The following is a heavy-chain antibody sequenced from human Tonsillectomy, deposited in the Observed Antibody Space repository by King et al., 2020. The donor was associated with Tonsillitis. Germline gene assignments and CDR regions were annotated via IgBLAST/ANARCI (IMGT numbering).Heavy chain of an antibody. CDR3: AMYSSSFRIDY. J-gene: IGHJ4*02. D-gene: IGHD6-6*01. CDR2: IIPIFCTA. CDR1: GGTFSSYT. V-gene: IGHV1-69*01. Sequence: VQLVQSGAEVKKPGSSVTVSCKASGGTFSSYTINWVRQAPGQGLEGMGGIIPIFCTAHYAQKFQGRVTITADESTSTAYMELSSLRSEDTAVYYCAMYSSSFRIDYWGQGTLVTVSS.